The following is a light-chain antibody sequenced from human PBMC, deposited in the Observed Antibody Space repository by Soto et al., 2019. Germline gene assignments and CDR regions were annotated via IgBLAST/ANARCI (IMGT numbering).Light chain of an antibody. CDR2: KAS. J-gene: IGKJ1*01. CDR3: QQYNSYST. Sequence: DIQMTQSPSTLSASAGARVPITCRASQSISSWLAWYQQKPGKAPKLLIYKASSLESGVPSRFSGSGSGTEFTLTISSLQPDDFATYYCQQYNSYSTFGQGTKV. CDR1: QSISSW. V-gene: IGKV1-5*03.